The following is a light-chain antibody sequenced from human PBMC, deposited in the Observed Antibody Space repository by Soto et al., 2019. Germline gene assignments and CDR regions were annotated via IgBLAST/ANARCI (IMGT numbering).Light chain of an antibody. CDR3: QQTNTCLPLT. CDR2: GAS. J-gene: IGKJ4*02. Sequence: DIQMTQSPASVSASVGDRVTITCRASQGISNWLAWYQQQPGKAPKLLIYGASTRQSGVPSRFSGGGSGTDFTLTISSLQPEDFAAYYRQQTNTCLPLTFGGGTKVEIK. CDR1: QGISNW. V-gene: IGKV1-12*01.